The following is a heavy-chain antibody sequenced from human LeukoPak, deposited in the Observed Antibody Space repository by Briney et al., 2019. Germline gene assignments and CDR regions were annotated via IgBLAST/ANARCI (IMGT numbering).Heavy chain of an antibody. CDR1: GFTFSSYS. V-gene: IGHV3-21*01. Sequence: GGSLRLSCAASGFTFSSYSMNWVRQAPGMGLEWVSSISSSSSYIYYADSVKGRFTISRDNAKNSLYLQMNSLRAEDTAVYYCASGPQTSIAARGTLDYWGQGTLVTVSS. CDR3: ASGPQTSIAARGTLDY. J-gene: IGHJ4*02. CDR2: ISSSSSYI. D-gene: IGHD6-6*01.